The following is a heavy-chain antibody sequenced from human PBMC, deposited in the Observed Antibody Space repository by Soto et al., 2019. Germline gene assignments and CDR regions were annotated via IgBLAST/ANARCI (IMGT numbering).Heavy chain of an antibody. CDR2: ISSSGSTI. CDR1: GFTFSSYE. V-gene: IGHV3-48*03. Sequence: EVQLVESGGGLVQPGGSLRLSCAASGFTFSSYEMNWVRQAPGKGLEWVSYISSSGSTIYYADSVKGRFTISRDNAKNSLYLQMNSLRAEDTAVYYCARVAGNDDDPHFDYWGQGTLVTVSS. D-gene: IGHD1-1*01. CDR3: ARVAGNDDDPHFDY. J-gene: IGHJ4*02.